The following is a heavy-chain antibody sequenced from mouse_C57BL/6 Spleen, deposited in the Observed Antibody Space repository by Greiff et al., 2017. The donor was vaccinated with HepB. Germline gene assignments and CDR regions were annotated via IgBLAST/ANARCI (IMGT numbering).Heavy chain of an antibody. CDR2: IYPGDGDT. CDR3: ARLRLSLYAMDY. CDR1: GYAFSSYW. Sequence: QVQLQQSGAELVKPGASVKISCKASGYAFSSYWMNWVKQRPGKGLEWIGQIYPGDGDTNYNGKFKGKATLTADKSSSTAYMQLSSLTSEDSAVYFCARLRLSLYAMDYWGQGTSVTVSS. V-gene: IGHV1-80*01. D-gene: IGHD1-1*02. J-gene: IGHJ4*01.